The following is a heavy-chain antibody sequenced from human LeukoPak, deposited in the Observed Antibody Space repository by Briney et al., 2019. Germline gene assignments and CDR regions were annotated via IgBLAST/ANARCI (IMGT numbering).Heavy chain of an antibody. V-gene: IGHV4-39*01. Sequence: SETLSLTCTVSGGSIRSSYYYWGWIRQPPGKGLEWIGSIYDSGSTYYNPSLKSRVTISVDTSKNQFSLKLNSVTAADTAVYYCARGRHYDFWSGYPRFDYWGQGTLVTVSS. CDR2: IYDSGST. CDR3: ARGRHYDFWSGYPRFDY. CDR1: GGSIRSSYYY. D-gene: IGHD3-3*01. J-gene: IGHJ4*02.